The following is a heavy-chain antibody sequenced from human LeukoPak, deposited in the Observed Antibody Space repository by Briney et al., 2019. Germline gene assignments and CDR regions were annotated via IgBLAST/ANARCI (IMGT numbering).Heavy chain of an antibody. CDR3: AKALNGGKDY. D-gene: IGHD4-23*01. CDR1: GFTFSSFG. V-gene: IGHV3-33*06. Sequence: PGGSLRLSCAASGFTFSSFGMHWVRQAPGKGLEWLAVIWAGGRNQYYADSVKGRFTISRDNSKNTLYLQMNSLRAEDTAVYYCAKALNGGKDYWGQGTLVTVSS. J-gene: IGHJ4*02. CDR2: IWAGGRNQ.